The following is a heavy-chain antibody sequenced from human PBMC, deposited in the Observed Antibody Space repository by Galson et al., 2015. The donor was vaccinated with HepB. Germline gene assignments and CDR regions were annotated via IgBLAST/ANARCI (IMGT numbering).Heavy chain of an antibody. V-gene: IGHV3-7*03. CDR1: GFTFTAYW. CDR3: ARGNYGGD. Sequence: SLRLSCAASGFTFTAYWMNWVRRAPGKGLEWVANIKQDGSETHYVQSVKGRFTISRDNAKNSVFLEMNSLRAVDTAVYYCARGNYGGDWGQGTLVTVSS. J-gene: IGHJ4*02. D-gene: IGHD4-23*01. CDR2: IKQDGSET.